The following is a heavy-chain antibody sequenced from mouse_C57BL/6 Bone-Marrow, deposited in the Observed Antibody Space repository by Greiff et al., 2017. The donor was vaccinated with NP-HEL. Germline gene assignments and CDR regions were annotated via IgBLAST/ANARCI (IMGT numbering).Heavy chain of an antibody. J-gene: IGHJ2*01. CDR2: IHPSDSDT. CDR1: GYTFTSYW. V-gene: IGHV1-74*01. CDR3: ERFRIRLYYFDY. D-gene: IGHD5-2*01. Sequence: VQLQQPGAELVKPGASVKVSCKASGYTFTSYWMHWVKQRPGQGLEWIGSIHPSDSDTNYNQKFKGKATLTVDKSSSTAYMQLSSLTSEDSAVYYCERFRIRLYYFDYWGQGTTLTVSS.